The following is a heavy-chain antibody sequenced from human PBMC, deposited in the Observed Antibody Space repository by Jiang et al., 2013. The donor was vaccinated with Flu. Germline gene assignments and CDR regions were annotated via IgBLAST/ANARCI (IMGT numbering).Heavy chain of an antibody. CDR1: GFTFSDFY. CDR2: ISSSGSSI. Sequence: SLRLSCEASGFTFSDFYVGWIRQSPGKGLEWLSHISSSGSSIHYADSVQGRFTIYRDNARNTVYLQMNSLRVEDTAFYYCARCGTAATRSRTFDSWGHGTLVTVSS. J-gene: IGHJ4*01. V-gene: IGHV3-11*01. CDR3: ARCGTAATRSRTFDS. D-gene: IGHD6-25*01.